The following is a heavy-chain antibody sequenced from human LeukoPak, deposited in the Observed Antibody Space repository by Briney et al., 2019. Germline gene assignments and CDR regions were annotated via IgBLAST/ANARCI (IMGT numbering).Heavy chain of an antibody. CDR1: GFTFSSYG. CDR3: ARDLATYPYYYYYYGMDV. CDR2: ISYDGSNK. Sequence: PGGSLRLSCAASGFTFSSYGMHWVRQAPGKGLEWVAVISYDGSNKYYADSVKGRFTISRDNSKNTLYLQMNSLRAEDTAVYYCARDLATYPYYYYYYGMDVWGQGTTVTVSS. V-gene: IGHV3-30*03. D-gene: IGHD5-12*01. J-gene: IGHJ6*02.